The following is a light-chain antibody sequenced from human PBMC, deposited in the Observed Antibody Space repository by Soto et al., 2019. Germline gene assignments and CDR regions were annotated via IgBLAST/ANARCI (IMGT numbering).Light chain of an antibody. CDR1: QSVSSY. CDR3: QQRSNWPT. CDR2: DAS. V-gene: IGKV3-11*01. Sequence: EIVLTQSPATLSLSPGERATLSCMASQSVSSYLAWYQQKPGQAPRLLIYDASNRATGIPARFSGSGSGTDFTLTISSLEPEDFAVYYCQQRSNWPTFGQGTRLEIK. J-gene: IGKJ5*01.